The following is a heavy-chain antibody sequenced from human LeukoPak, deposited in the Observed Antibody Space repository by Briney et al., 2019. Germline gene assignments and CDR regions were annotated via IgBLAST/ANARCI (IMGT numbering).Heavy chain of an antibody. CDR2: INPNSGGT. Sequence: ASVKVSCKASGYSFTGYYIHWVRQAPGQGLEWMGWINPNSGGTNYAQKFQGRVTMTRDTSISTAYMELRRLKSDDTVVYYCARDDYGDCYTYWGQGTLVTVSS. CDR1: GYSFTGYY. V-gene: IGHV1-2*02. CDR3: ARDDYGDCYTY. J-gene: IGHJ4*02. D-gene: IGHD4-17*01.